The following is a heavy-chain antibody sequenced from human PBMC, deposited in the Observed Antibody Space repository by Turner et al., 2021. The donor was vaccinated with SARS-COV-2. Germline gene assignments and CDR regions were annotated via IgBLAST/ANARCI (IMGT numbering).Heavy chain of an antibody. CDR1: GCSVDSSTYY. CDR2: VLDSETT. V-gene: IGHV4-39*01. CDR3: AGGPSAVDFDS. J-gene: IGHJ4*02. D-gene: IGHD3-16*01. Sequence: QLQLRESGPGLVKPSETLSLTCPVSGCSVDSSTYYWGWVRQPPGKGLEWLGSVLDSETTFYNPSLSTRVTISIDASRNQFSLRLASVTAAGTDVYYCAGGPSAVDFDSWGLGTLVTVSS.